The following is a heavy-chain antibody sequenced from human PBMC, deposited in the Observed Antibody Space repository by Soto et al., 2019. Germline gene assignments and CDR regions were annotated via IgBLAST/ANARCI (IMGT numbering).Heavy chain of an antibody. V-gene: IGHV1-2*02. CDR2: VNPNSGDT. CDR1: GYTFIGYY. Sequence: QVQLVQSGAEVKKPGASVKVSCKASGYTFIGYYMHWVRQAPGQGLEWMGWVNPNSGDTNYAQKFQGRVTMTRDTSISTAYMELSRLRSDDTAVYYCARVHDSSGYWTHFDYWGQGTLVTVSS. D-gene: IGHD3-22*01. J-gene: IGHJ4*02. CDR3: ARVHDSSGYWTHFDY.